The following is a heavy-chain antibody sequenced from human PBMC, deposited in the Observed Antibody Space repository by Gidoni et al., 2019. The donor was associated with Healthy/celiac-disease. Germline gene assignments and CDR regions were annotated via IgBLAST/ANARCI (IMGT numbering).Heavy chain of an antibody. CDR2: ISYDGRNK. J-gene: IGHJ4*02. CDR3: ARGAYFDY. Sequence: QVQPVESGGGVVQPGRSLSLSFAASGFTFSTYGMDWVRQAPGKGLAWVALISYDGRNKYYADSVKGRFTISRDNSKNTLYLQMNSLRAEDTAVYYCARGAYFDYWGQGTLVTVSS. V-gene: IGHV3-30*19. CDR1: GFTFSTYG.